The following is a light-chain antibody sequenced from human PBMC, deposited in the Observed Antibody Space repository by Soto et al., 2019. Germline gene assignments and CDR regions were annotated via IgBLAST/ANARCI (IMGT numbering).Light chain of an antibody. Sequence: DIQMTQSHSTLSASVGDRITITCRSRQSISSWFAWYQQKPGKAPTLLIYDASSLERGVPSRFSGSGSGTEFNLHISSLQPDDVETYYCQQYHNLFLTFGGGTQLEI. CDR1: QSISSW. CDR3: QQYHNLFLT. CDR2: DAS. V-gene: IGKV1-5*01. J-gene: IGKJ4*01.